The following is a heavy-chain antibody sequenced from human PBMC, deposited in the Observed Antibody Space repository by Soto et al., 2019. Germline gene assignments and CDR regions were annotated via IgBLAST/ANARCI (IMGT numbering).Heavy chain of an antibody. CDR3: ARDRVLYYYYGMDV. CDR2: ISSSSSCI. D-gene: IGHD3-10*01. V-gene: IGHV3-21*01. J-gene: IGHJ6*02. CDR1: GFTFSSYS. Sequence: GGSLRLSCAASGFTFSSYSMNWVRQAPGKGLEWVSSISSSSSCIYYADSVKGRFTISRDNAKNSLYLQMNSLRAEDTAVYYCARDRVLYYYYGMDVWGQGTTVTVSS.